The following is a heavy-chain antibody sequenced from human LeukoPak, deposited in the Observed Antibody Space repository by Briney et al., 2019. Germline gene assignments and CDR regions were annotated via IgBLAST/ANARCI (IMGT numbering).Heavy chain of an antibody. CDR1: GFTFSSYA. CDR2: ISYDGSNK. CDR3: ARDRAAAGTGGDDAFDI. Sequence: GGSVRLSCAGSGFTFSSYAMHWVRQAPGKGLEWVAVISYDGSNKYYADSVKGRFTISRDNSKNTLYLQMNSLRAEDTAVYYCARDRAAAGTGGDDAFDIWGQGTMVTVSS. J-gene: IGHJ3*02. V-gene: IGHV3-30-3*01. D-gene: IGHD6-13*01.